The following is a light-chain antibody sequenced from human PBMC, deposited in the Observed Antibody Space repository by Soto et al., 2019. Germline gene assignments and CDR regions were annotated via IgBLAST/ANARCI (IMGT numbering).Light chain of an antibody. J-gene: IGLJ1*01. Sequence: QSVLTQPPSVSGAPGQRVTISCTGSSSNIGAGYDVHWYQQLPGTAPKLLISGNSNRPSGVPDRFSGSKSGTSASLAITGLQAEDEADYYCLSYDSSLSGYVFGTGNKLTVL. CDR3: LSYDSSLSGYV. CDR2: GNS. V-gene: IGLV1-40*01. CDR1: SSNIGAGYD.